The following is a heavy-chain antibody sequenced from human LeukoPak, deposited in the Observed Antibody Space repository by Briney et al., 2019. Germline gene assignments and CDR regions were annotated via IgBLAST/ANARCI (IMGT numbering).Heavy chain of an antibody. CDR3: AKGGDYYVWGSLPSYYYVDV. V-gene: IGHV3-48*03. CDR1: GFTFSSYE. J-gene: IGHJ6*03. CDR2: ISSSGSTI. Sequence: GGSLRLSCAASGFTFSSYEMNWVRQAPGKGLEWVSYISSSGSTIYYADSVKGRFTISRDNSKNTLYLQMNSLRAEDTAVYYCAKGGDYYVWGSLPSYYYVDVWGKGTTVTVSS. D-gene: IGHD3-16*01.